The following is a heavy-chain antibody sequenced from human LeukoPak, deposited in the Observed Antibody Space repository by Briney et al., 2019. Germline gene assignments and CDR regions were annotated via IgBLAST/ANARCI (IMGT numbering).Heavy chain of an antibody. D-gene: IGHD1-26*01. J-gene: IGHJ4*02. CDR2: INSDGSRT. Sequence: GGSLRLSCAASGFTFSSYWMHWVRQAPGKGLVWVSRINSDGSRTNYADSVKGRFTISRDNSKNTLYLQMNSLRAEDTAVYYCAKAGSGSYQYWGQGTLVTVSS. CDR3: AKAGSGSYQY. CDR1: GFTFSSYW. V-gene: IGHV3-74*01.